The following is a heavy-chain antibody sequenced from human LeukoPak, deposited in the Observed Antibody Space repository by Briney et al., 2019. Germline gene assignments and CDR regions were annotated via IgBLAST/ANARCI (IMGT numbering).Heavy chain of an antibody. J-gene: IGHJ4*02. CDR3: ARGGHIVAVTAIPGPYYFDY. CDR1: GDSISRSTYY. Sequence: PSETLSLTCTVSGDSISRSTYYWAWIRQPPGKGLEWIGYIYYSGSTNYNPSLKSRVTISVDTSKNQFSLKLSSVIAADTAVYYCARGGHIVAVTAIPGPYYFDYWGQGTLVTVSS. CDR2: IYYSGST. V-gene: IGHV4-61*05. D-gene: IGHD2-21*02.